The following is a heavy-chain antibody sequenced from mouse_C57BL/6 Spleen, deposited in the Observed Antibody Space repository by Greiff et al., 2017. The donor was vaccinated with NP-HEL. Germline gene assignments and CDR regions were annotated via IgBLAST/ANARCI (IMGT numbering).Heavy chain of an antibody. CDR2: IDPENGDT. CDR3: TTPYDYGGFAY. V-gene: IGHV14-4*01. CDR1: GFNIKDDY. J-gene: IGHJ3*01. D-gene: IGHD2-4*01. Sequence: VQLQQSGAELVRPGASVKLSCTASGFNIKDDYMHWVKQRPEQGLEWIGWIDPENGDTEYASKFQGKATITADTSSNTAYLQLSSLTSEDTAVYYCTTPYDYGGFAYWGQGTLVTVSA.